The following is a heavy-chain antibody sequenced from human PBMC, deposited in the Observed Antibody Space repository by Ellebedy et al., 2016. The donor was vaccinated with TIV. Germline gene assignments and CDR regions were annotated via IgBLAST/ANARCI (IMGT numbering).Heavy chain of an antibody. D-gene: IGHD3-9*01. J-gene: IGHJ3*02. CDR1: GYTLTELS. CDR2: FDPEDGET. Sequence: AASVKVSCKVSGYTLTELSLHWVRQAPGKGLEWMGGFDPEDGETIYAQKFQGRVTMTEDTSTDTAYMELSSLRSGDTAVYYCATVTPLDYDILTGPDAFDIWGQGTMVTVSS. CDR3: ATVTPLDYDILTGPDAFDI. V-gene: IGHV1-24*01.